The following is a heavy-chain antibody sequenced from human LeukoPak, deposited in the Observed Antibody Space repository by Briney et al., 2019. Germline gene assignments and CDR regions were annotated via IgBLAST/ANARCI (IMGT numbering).Heavy chain of an antibody. CDR3: ARGSYYDSSGYYYYGMDV. Sequence: GRSLRLSCAASGFTFSSYAMHWVRLAPGKGLEWVAVISYDGSNKYYADSVKGRFTISRDNSKNTLYLQMNSLRAEDTAVYYCARGSYYDSSGYYYYGMDVWGQGTTVTVSS. CDR2: ISYDGSNK. D-gene: IGHD3-22*01. CDR1: GFTFSSYA. J-gene: IGHJ6*02. V-gene: IGHV3-30*04.